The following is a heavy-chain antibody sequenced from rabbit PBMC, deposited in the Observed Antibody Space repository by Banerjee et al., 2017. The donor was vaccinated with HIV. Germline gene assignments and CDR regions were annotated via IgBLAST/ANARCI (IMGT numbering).Heavy chain of an antibody. Sequence: ASGFDFSDTYWMCWVRQAPGKGLEWIGCIYAGHSGTTYYASWAKGRFTISKTSSTTVTLQMTSLTAADTATYFCARDLAGVIGWNFNLWGQGTLVTVS. CDR3: ARDLAGVIGWNFNL. J-gene: IGHJ4*01. CDR2: IYAGHSGTT. V-gene: IGHV1S45*01. CDR1: GFDFSDTYW. D-gene: IGHD4-1*01.